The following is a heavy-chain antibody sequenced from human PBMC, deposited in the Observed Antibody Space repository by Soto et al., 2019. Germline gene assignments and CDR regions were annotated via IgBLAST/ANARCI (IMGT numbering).Heavy chain of an antibody. CDR2: TYHSGST. J-gene: IGHJ4*02. CDR1: GGSISSSNW. CDR3: ARRGSGFDY. V-gene: IGHV4-4*02. Sequence: PSETLSLTCTVSGGSISSSNWWSWVRQPPGKGLEWIAETYHSGSTNCNPSLESRVTMSVDKFKNQFSLKVTSVNAADTAVYYCARRGSGFDYWGQGTLVTVS. D-gene: IGHD6-19*01.